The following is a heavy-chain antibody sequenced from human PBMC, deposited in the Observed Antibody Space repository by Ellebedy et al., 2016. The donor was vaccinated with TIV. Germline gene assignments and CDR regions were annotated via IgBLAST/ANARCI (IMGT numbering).Heavy chain of an antibody. D-gene: IGHD3-10*01. Sequence: SETLSLXCTVSGGSVSDGSTRTTDYYWSWIRQHPGKGLEWIGYIYHTGTTYYNPSLKSRLSISVDTSKNQVSLRLTSVTVADTAVYYCARDQVVRGGYHGMDVWGQGTTVTVSS. V-gene: IGHV4-31*03. J-gene: IGHJ6*02. CDR2: IYHTGTT. CDR3: ARDQVVRGGYHGMDV. CDR1: GGSVSDGSTRTTDYY.